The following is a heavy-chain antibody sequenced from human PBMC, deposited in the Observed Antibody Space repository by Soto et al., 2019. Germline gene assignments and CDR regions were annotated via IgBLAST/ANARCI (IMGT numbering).Heavy chain of an antibody. V-gene: IGHV1-46*01. Sequence: ASVKVSCKASGYTFTSYYKHWVRQAPGQGLEWMGIINPSGGSTSYAQKFQGRVTMTRDTSTSTVYMELSSLRSEDTAVYYCASGPIAARFDYWGQGTLVTVSS. J-gene: IGHJ4*02. CDR1: GYTFTSYY. CDR3: ASGPIAARFDY. D-gene: IGHD6-6*01. CDR2: INPSGGST.